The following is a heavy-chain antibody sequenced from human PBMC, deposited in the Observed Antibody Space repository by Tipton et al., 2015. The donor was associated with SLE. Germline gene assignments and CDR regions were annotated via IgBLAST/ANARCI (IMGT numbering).Heavy chain of an antibody. Sequence: TLSLTCTVSGGSISGRDYHWTWIRQHPGKGLEWIGRLYASGSTNYNPSLKSRVTISVDRSKNQFSLKLSSVTAADTAVYYCAREGGEGVTTVLWWFDPWGQGTLVTVSS. D-gene: IGHD4-17*01. CDR2: LYASGST. J-gene: IGHJ5*02. CDR1: GGSISGRDYH. V-gene: IGHV4-61*02. CDR3: AREGGEGVTTVLWWFDP.